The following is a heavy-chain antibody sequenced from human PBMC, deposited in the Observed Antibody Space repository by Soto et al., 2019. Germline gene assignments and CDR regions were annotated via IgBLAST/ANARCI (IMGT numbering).Heavy chain of an antibody. CDR3: ARDTSRGEYDY. CDR1: GYTFASYG. Sequence: QVQLVQSGAEVKKPGASVKVSCKASGYTFASYGISWVRQAPGQGLEWMGWINVYNGNTNYAQKLHGRVTMTTDTSTRTAYLDLRSLRSDDTAVYFWARDTSRGEYDYWGQGTLVTVSS. V-gene: IGHV1-18*01. D-gene: IGHD3-10*01. J-gene: IGHJ4*02. CDR2: INVYNGNT.